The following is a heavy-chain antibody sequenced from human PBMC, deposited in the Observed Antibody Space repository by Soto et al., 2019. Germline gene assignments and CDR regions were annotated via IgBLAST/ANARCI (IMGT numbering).Heavy chain of an antibody. CDR2: ISAYNGNT. CDR3: ARAGTIIRFLEWLHASDI. V-gene: IGHV1-18*01. Sequence: ASVKVSCKASGYTFTSYGISWVRQAPGQGLEWMGWISAYNGNTNYAQKLQGRVTMATDTSTSTAYMELRSLRSDDTAVYYCARAGTIIRFLEWLHASDIWGQDTMVTDSS. J-gene: IGHJ3*02. D-gene: IGHD3-3*01. CDR1: GYTFTSYG.